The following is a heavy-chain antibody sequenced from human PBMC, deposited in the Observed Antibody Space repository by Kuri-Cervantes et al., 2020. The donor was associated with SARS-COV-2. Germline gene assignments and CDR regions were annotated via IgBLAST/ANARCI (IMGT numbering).Heavy chain of an antibody. CDR1: GYSLSDHY. CDR3: VVGFFSSRKWDY. J-gene: IGHJ4*02. D-gene: IGHD2-15*01. Sequence: ASVKVSCKAFGYSLSDHYMYWVRQAPGQGLEWMGIINPSGSGTRYPQRFQDRISMTRDTSTSTVYMELSSLTSEDTAVYYCVVGFFSSRKWDYWGQGTLVTVSS. V-gene: IGHV1-46*01. CDR2: INPSGSGT.